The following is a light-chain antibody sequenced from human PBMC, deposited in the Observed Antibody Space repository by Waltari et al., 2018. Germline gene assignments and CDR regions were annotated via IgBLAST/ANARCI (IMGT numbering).Light chain of an antibody. V-gene: IGLV2-14*03. J-gene: IGLJ2*01. CDR3: SSYTSSSTLV. Sequence: QSALTQPASVSGSPAQSITTSCTGPSSAVGGSNYVSWYQQHPGKAPKLMIYDVSNRPSGVSNRFSVSKSGNTASLTISGLQAEDEADYYCSSYTSSSTLVFGGGTKLTVL. CDR1: SSAVGGSNY. CDR2: DVS.